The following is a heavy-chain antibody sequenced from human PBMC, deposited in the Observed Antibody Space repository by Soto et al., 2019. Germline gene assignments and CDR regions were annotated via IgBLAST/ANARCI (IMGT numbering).Heavy chain of an antibody. V-gene: IGHV1-8*01. D-gene: IGHD4-17*01. J-gene: IGHJ4*02. CDR2: MNPNSGNT. CDR1: GYTFTSYD. Sequence: GASVKVSCKASGYTFTSYDINWVRQATGQGLEWMGWMNPNSGNTGYAQKFQGRVTMTRNTSISTAYMELSSLRSGDTAVYYCARYATTVTTSDYWGQGTLVTVSS. CDR3: ARYATTVTTSDY.